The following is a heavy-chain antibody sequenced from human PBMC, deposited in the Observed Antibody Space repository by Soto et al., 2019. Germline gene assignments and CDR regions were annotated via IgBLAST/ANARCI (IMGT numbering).Heavy chain of an antibody. Sequence: QVYLVQSGAEVKKPGASVNVSCKTSGYTFTRNGISWVRQAPGQGLEWMGWISPNSGNIKYAQKLQGRVIMTTDTATSTAYMELRSLSSDDTAVYYCVKDRDSNSWPSRDVWGPGTTVTVSS. CDR2: ISPNSGNI. V-gene: IGHV1-18*01. CDR1: GYTFTRNG. CDR3: VKDRDSNSWPSRDV. D-gene: IGHD3-22*01. J-gene: IGHJ6*02.